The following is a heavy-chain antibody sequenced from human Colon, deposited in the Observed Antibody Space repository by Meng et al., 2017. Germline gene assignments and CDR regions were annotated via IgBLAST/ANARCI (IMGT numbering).Heavy chain of an antibody. CDR3: TRGKGLGNVHGYFDD. V-gene: IGHV3-74*01. J-gene: IGHJ4*02. CDR1: GFTFSTYW. Sequence: GGSLRLSCAASGFTFSTYWMHWVRQVPGKGLVWVSRVSGDGSSITYAGSVKGRFTISRDNAKNTLYLQMNSLRADDTAVYYCTRGKGLGNVHGYFDDWGRGTLVTVSS. D-gene: IGHD7-27*01. CDR2: VSGDGSSI.